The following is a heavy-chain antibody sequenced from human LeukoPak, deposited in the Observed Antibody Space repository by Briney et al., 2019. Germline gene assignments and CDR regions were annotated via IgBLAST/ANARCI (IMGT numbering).Heavy chain of an antibody. D-gene: IGHD3-9*01. CDR3: ASSYHDILTGATELNY. Sequence: GGSLRLSCATSGFTFSNYGMHWVRQAPGKGLEWVALIWYDGTKKYYADSVKGRFTVSRDNSKNTVFLQMNRLRVEDTAVYYCASSYHDILTGATELNYWGQGTLVTVSS. CDR2: IWYDGTKK. CDR1: GFTFSNYG. V-gene: IGHV3-33*01. J-gene: IGHJ4*01.